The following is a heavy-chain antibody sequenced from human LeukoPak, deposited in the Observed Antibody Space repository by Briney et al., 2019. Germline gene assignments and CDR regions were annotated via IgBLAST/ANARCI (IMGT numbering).Heavy chain of an antibody. CDR3: ARAVTVGYDYDY. D-gene: IGHD4-23*01. V-gene: IGHV4-30-4*01. CDR1: GGSISSGDYY. CDR2: IYYSGST. Sequence: PSETLSLTCTVSGGSISSGDYYWSWIRQPPGKGLEWIGYIYYSGSTYYSPSLKSRVTISVDTSKNQFSLKLSSVTAADTAVYYCARAVTVGYDYDYWGQGTLVTVSS. J-gene: IGHJ4*02.